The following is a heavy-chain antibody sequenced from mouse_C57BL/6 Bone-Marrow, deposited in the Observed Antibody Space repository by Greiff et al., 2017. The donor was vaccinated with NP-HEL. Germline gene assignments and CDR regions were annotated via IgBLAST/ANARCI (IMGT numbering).Heavy chain of an antibody. Sequence: EVKVEESGGGLVKPGGSLKLSCAASGFTFSSYAMSWVRQTPEKRLEWVATISDGGSYTYYPDNVKGRFTISRDNAKNNLYLQMSHLKSEDTAMYYCARDPGYDGYSLFDYWGQGTTLTVSS. J-gene: IGHJ2*01. D-gene: IGHD2-3*01. CDR3: ARDPGYDGYSLFDY. CDR1: GFTFSSYA. CDR2: ISDGGSYT. V-gene: IGHV5-4*01.